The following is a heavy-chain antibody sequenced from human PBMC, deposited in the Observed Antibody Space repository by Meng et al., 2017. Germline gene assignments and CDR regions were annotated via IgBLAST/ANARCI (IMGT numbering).Heavy chain of an antibody. CDR1: GFTFSSYS. Sequence: GESLKISCAASGFTFSSYSMNWVRQAPGKGLEWVSSISSSSSYIYYADSVKGRFTISRDNARNSLYLQMNSLRAEDRAVYYCAGDRGYSYGDRRADNWGQGTLVTVSS. V-gene: IGHV3-21*01. D-gene: IGHD5-18*01. CDR2: ISSSSSYI. CDR3: AGDRGYSYGDRRADN. J-gene: IGHJ4*02.